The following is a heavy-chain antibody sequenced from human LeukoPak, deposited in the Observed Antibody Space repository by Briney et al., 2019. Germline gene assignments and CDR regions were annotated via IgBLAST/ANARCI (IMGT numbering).Heavy chain of an antibody. CDR2: IYNGGNT. D-gene: IGHD3-10*01. Sequence: PSETLSLTCTVSGDSISSYYWSWVRQPAGEGLEWIGRIYNGGNTNYNPSLTSRVTMSVDTSKNQFSLTLCSVTAADTAVYYCARGGSSMVRGLRNAFDIWGQGTMVTVSS. CDR3: ARGGSSMVRGLRNAFDI. V-gene: IGHV4-4*07. CDR1: GDSISSYY. J-gene: IGHJ3*02.